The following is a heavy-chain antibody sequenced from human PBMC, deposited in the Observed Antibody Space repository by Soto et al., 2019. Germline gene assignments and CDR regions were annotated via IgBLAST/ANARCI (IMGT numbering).Heavy chain of an antibody. J-gene: IGHJ3*02. D-gene: IGHD3-22*01. V-gene: IGHV5-51*01. CDR1: GYSFTSYW. CDR3: ARQKDFYYESSGYADFDI. CDR2: IYSGEADT. Sequence: PGESLKIPCKGSGYSFTSYWIGWVRQMPGKGLEWMGIIYSGEADTRYSPSFQGQVTSPAAKSSSTAYLPWRCLKASDTAMYYCARQKDFYYESSGYADFDIWGQGTMVTVSS.